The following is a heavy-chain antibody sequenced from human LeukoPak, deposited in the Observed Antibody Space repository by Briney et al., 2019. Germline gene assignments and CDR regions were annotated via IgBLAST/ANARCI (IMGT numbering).Heavy chain of an antibody. Sequence: ASVKVSCKASGGTFSSYAISWVRQAPGQGLEWMGGIIPIFGTANYAQKFQGRVTITADESTSTAYMELSSLRSEDTAVYYCARHRLGYSSSSIPPYYFDYWGQGTLVTVSS. V-gene: IGHV1-69*01. J-gene: IGHJ4*02. CDR3: ARHRLGYSSSSIPPYYFDY. CDR2: IIPIFGTA. D-gene: IGHD6-6*01. CDR1: GGTFSSYA.